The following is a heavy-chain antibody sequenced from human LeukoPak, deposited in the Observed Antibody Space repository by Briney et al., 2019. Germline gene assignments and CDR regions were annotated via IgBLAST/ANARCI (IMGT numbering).Heavy chain of an antibody. J-gene: IGHJ5*02. V-gene: IGHV4-39*07. CDR3: ARTAIYYYDSSGYYHNWFDP. D-gene: IGHD3-22*01. CDR2: IYHSGST. Sequence: KTSETLSLTCTVSGGSISSSSYYWGWIRQPPGKGLEWIGSIYHSGSTYYNPSLKSRVTISVDTSKNQFSLELSSVTAADTAVYYCARTAIYYYDSSGYYHNWFDPWGQGTLVTVSS. CDR1: GGSISSSSYY.